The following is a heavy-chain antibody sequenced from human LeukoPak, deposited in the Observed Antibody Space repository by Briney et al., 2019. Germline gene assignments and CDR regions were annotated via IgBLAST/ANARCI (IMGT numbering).Heavy chain of an antibody. CDR3: ARLLDNDNSGDPDTFDV. CDR2: IYYTGRT. V-gene: IGHV4-59*11. Sequence: SETLSLTCGVSGGSISRHYCSWIRQPPGKGLEWIGFIYYTGRTRYNPSLQSRVTISVGTSENKFSLKLTSVTAADTAVYYCARLLDNDNSGDPDTFDVWGQGTVVTVSS. CDR1: GGSISRHY. J-gene: IGHJ3*01. D-gene: IGHD3-22*01.